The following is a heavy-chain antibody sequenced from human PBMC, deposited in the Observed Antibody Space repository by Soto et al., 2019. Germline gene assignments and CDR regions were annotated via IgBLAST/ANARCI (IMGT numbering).Heavy chain of an antibody. CDR2: IYPGDSDT. Sequence: GESLKISCKGSGYSFTSYWIGWVRQMPGKGLEWMGIIYPGDSDTRYSPSFQGQVTISADKSISAAYLQWGSLKASDTAMYYCARSEWLRNYYYGMDVWGQGTTVTVSS. CDR3: ARSEWLRNYYYGMDV. D-gene: IGHD5-12*01. J-gene: IGHJ6*02. V-gene: IGHV5-51*01. CDR1: GYSFTSYW.